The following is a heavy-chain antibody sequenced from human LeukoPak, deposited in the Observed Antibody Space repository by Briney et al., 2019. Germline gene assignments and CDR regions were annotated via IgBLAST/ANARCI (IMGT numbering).Heavy chain of an antibody. D-gene: IGHD3-22*01. CDR2: ISGSGGST. J-gene: IGHJ4*02. CDR1: GFTFSSYA. CDR3: AKEESITMIVVVTPDLFDY. Sequence: GGSLRLSCAASGFTFSSYAMSWVRQAPGKGLEWVSAISGSGGSTYYADSVKGRFTISRDNSKNTLYLQMNSLRAEDTAVYYCAKEESITMIVVVTPDLFDYWGQGTLVTVSS. V-gene: IGHV3-23*01.